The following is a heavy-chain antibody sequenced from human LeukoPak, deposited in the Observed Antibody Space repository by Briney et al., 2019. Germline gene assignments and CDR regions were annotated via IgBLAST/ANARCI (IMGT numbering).Heavy chain of an antibody. CDR2: ISRNGGAV. J-gene: IGHJ4*02. Sequence: PGGSLRLSCAASGFTFNQHSMSWIRQAPGKGLEWLSYISRNGGAVHYADSVEGRFTISRGNAKNSLNLQMNGLTTDDTAVYFCARASSLIGGFDSWGRGTLVTVSS. CDR1: GFTFNQHS. V-gene: IGHV3-11*01. CDR3: ARASSLIGGFDS. D-gene: IGHD2-8*01.